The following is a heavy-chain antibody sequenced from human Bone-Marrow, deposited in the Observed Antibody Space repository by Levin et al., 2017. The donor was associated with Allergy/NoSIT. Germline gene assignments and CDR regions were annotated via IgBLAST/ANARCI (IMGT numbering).Heavy chain of an antibody. CDR1: SGSFNGYS. V-gene: IGHV4-34*12. CDR3: ARRGPGYYYAMDV. CDR2: IIHPGGP. Sequence: SETLSLTCVVYSGSFNGYSWTWIRQTPGKGLEWIGEIIHPGGPHYNPSLKSRVTISLDMSKNQFSLRVRSVTAADTAVYFCARRGPGYYYAMDVWGQGTTVTVSS. D-gene: IGHD3-9*01. J-gene: IGHJ6*02.